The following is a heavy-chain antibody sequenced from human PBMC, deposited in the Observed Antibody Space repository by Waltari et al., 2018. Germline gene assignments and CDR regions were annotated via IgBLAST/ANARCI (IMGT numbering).Heavy chain of an antibody. CDR1: GFTFSSYA. Sequence: EVQLLESGGGLVQPGGSLRLSCSASGFTFSSYAMSWVRQAPGKGLEWVSVIYSGGSTYYADSVKGRFTISRDNSKNTLYLQMNSLRAEDTAVYYCAKGDLITMVRGVITTPPDDAFDIWGQGTMVTVSS. J-gene: IGHJ3*02. CDR2: IYSGGST. D-gene: IGHD3-10*01. V-gene: IGHV3-23*03. CDR3: AKGDLITMVRGVITTPPDDAFDI.